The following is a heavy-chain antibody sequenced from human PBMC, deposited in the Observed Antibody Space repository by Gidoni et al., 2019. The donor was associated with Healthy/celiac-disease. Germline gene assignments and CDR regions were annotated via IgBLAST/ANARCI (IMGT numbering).Heavy chain of an antibody. D-gene: IGHD2-15*01. CDR2: ISGSGGRT. V-gene: IGHV3-23*01. CDR3: AKELGYCSGGSCYSFDY. CDR1: GFTFSSYA. J-gene: IGHJ4*02. Sequence: EVQLLESGGGLVQPGGSMRLSCAASGFTFSSYAMSWVRQAPGKGLEWGSAISGSGGRTYYADSVKGRFTISRDNSKNTLYLQMNSLRAEDTAVYYCAKELGYCSGGSCYSFDYWGQGTLVTVSS.